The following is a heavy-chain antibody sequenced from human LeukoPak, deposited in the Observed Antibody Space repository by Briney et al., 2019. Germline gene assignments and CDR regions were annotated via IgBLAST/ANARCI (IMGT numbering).Heavy chain of an antibody. CDR1: GGSISSDY. D-gene: IGHD2-2*01. CDR2: AYYGGNI. V-gene: IGHV4-59*12. CDR3: ARVPGQGKSTSTSCYALRGMDV. J-gene: IGHJ6*02. Sequence: SETLSLTCTVSGGSISSDYWTWIRQPPGKGLEGSGYAYYGGNINDNPSLKSRLIISVDSSKTQFSLKLISATAADTAVYYCARVPGQGKSTSTSCYALRGMDVWGRGTSVTVSS.